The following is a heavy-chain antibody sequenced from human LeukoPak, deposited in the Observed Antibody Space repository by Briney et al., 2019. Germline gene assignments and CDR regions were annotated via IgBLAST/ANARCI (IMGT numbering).Heavy chain of an antibody. CDR3: ARDYHYYYGSGSYGWYFDL. J-gene: IGHJ2*01. CDR2: IYHSGST. Sequence: SQTLSLTCAVSGGSISSGGYSWSWIRQPPGKGLEWIGYIYHSGSTYYNPSLKSRVTISVDRSKNQFSLKLSSVTAADTAVYYCARDYHYYYGSGSYGWYFDLWGRGTLVTVSS. CDR1: GGSISSGGYS. D-gene: IGHD3-10*01. V-gene: IGHV4-30-2*01.